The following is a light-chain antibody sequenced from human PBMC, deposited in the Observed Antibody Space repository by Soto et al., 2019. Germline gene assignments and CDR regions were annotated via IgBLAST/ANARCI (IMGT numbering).Light chain of an antibody. CDR2: AAS. J-gene: IGKJ1*01. CDR3: QQYKRFWT. Sequence: DIQVTQSPSSVSASVGDRVTITFRASQDIAAYLAWYQHKPGRAPELLIHAASSLQSGVPSRFSGSGSGTEFTLTISSLQPDDFATYYCQQYKRFWTFGQGTKVDIK. V-gene: IGKV1-16*01. CDR1: QDIAAY.